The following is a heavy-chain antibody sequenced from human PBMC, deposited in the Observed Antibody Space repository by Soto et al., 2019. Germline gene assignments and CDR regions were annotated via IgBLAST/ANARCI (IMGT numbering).Heavy chain of an antibody. Sequence: VQLLESGGGLVQPGGSLRLSCAGSGFTFSSYAMSWVRQAPGKGLEWVSTISGSGANTYYADSVKGRFTISRDNSKNTLYLQMNSRRAEDTAVYYCATDLVSSSWVGWCNYLGQGTLVTVSS. V-gene: IGHV3-23*01. CDR1: GFTFSSYA. CDR3: ATDLVSSSWVGWCNY. CDR2: ISGSGANT. D-gene: IGHD6-13*01. J-gene: IGHJ4*02.